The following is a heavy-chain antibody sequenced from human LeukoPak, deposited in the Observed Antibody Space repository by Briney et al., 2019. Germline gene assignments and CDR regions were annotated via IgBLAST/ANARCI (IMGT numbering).Heavy chain of an antibody. D-gene: IGHD3-22*01. V-gene: IGHV1-69*13. CDR1: GGTFSSYA. CDR2: IIPIFGTA. J-gene: IGHJ4*02. Sequence: ASVKVSCKASGGTFSSYAISWVRQAPGQGLEWMGGIIPIFGTANYAQKFQGRVTITADESTSTAYMELSSLRSEDTAVHYCAFDSSGYYWYFDYWGQGTLVTVSS. CDR3: AFDSSGYYWYFDY.